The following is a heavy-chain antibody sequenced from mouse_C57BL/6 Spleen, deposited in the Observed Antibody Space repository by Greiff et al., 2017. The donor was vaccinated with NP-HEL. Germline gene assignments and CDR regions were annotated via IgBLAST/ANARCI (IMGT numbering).Heavy chain of an antibody. CDR1: GYSFTGYY. V-gene: IGHV1-31*01. Sequence: EVKLMESGPELVKPGASVKISCKASGYSFTGYYMHWVKQSHGNILDWIGYIYPYNGVSSYNQNFKGKAPLTVDKSSSTAYMELRSLPSEDSAVYYCALLLRYAMDYWGQGTSVTVSS. J-gene: IGHJ4*01. CDR2: IYPYNGVS. CDR3: ALLLRYAMDY. D-gene: IGHD1-1*01.